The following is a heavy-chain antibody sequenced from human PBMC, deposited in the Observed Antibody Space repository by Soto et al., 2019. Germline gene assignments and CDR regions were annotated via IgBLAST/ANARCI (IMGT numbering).Heavy chain of an antibody. CDR1: GYIFTSYG. Sequence: QVQLVQSGAEVKKPGASVKVSCKASGYIFTSYGISWVRQAPGQGLEWMGWISAYNDNTNYAQKLQGRVTMTTDTSTNTAYMELRSLRSDDTAVYYCARDRSYYGSRCWGYWGQGTLVTVSS. D-gene: IGHD3-22*01. V-gene: IGHV1-18*01. CDR3: ARDRSYYGSRCWGY. CDR2: ISAYNDNT. J-gene: IGHJ4*02.